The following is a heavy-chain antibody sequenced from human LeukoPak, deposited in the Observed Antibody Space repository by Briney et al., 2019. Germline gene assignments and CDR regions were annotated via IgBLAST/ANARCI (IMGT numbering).Heavy chain of an antibody. Sequence: SETLSLTCTVSGGSNSSSSYYWCWIRQPPGKGLEWIGSIYYSGSTYYNPSLKSRVTISVDTSKNQFSLKLSSVTAADTAVYYCARRQRQIAAVTDYWGQGTLVTVSS. CDR1: GGSNSSSSYY. J-gene: IGHJ4*02. CDR3: ARRQRQIAAVTDY. CDR2: IYYSGST. D-gene: IGHD6-13*01. V-gene: IGHV4-39*01.